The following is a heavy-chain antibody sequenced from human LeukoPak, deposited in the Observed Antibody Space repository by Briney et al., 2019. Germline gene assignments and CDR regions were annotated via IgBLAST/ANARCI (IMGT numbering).Heavy chain of an antibody. J-gene: IGHJ5*02. D-gene: IGHD1-20*01. V-gene: IGHV3-66*01. CDR2: IYSSGTT. CDR1: GFTFSSYG. CDR3: ARGEYNWNDLHL. Sequence: GGSLRLSCAASGFTFSSYGMSWVRQAPGKGLEWVSVIYSSGTTYYSDSVTGRFTISRDNSKNTRYLQMNSLRAEDTAVYYCARGEYNWNDLHLWGQGTLVTVSS.